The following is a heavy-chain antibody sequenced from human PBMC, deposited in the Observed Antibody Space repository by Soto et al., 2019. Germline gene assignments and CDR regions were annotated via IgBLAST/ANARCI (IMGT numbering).Heavy chain of an antibody. Sequence: EVQLVESGGGLVQPGRSLRLSCAASGFIFDEYAMHWVWQAPGKGLEWVSSISWNSGNIGYADSVKGRFTISRDNAKNSLYLQMNSVRGEDTALYYCAKGASTTVFAFNDYWGQGTLVTVSS. J-gene: IGHJ4*02. CDR3: AKGASTTVFAFNDY. CDR1: GFIFDEYA. CDR2: ISWNSGNI. V-gene: IGHV3-9*01. D-gene: IGHD4-17*01.